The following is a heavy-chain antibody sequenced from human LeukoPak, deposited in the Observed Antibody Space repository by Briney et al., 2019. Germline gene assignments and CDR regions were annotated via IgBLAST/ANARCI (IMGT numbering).Heavy chain of an antibody. D-gene: IGHD6-13*01. V-gene: IGHV3-30*18. Sequence: GGSLRLSCAASGLTFSSYGMHWVRQAPGKGLEWVAVISYDGSNKYYADSVKGRFTISRDNSKNTLYLQMNSLRAEDTAVYYCAKDRSAGSWYFFCDGMDVWGQGTTVTVSS. CDR1: GLTFSSYG. CDR3: AKDRSAGSWYFFCDGMDV. CDR2: ISYDGSNK. J-gene: IGHJ6*02.